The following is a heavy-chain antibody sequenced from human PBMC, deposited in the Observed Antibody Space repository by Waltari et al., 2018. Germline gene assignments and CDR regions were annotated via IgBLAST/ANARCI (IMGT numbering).Heavy chain of an antibody. Sequence: EVQLLESGGGLVQPGGSLRLSCAASGFTFSSYAMSWVRRAPGEGLEWVSAISGSGGSTDYADSVKGRFTISRDNSKNTLYLQMNSLRAEDTAVYYCAKRYSPYYYGMDVWGQGTTVTVSS. CDR1: GFTFSSYA. CDR2: ISGSGGST. J-gene: IGHJ6*02. CDR3: AKRYSPYYYGMDV. V-gene: IGHV3-23*01. D-gene: IGHD2-15*01.